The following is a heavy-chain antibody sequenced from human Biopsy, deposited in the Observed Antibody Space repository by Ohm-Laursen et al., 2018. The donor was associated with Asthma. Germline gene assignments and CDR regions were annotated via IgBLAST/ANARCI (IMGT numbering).Heavy chain of an antibody. V-gene: IGHV1-69*01. CDR3: ARDYLFQHGCSWYYYYYGMDV. D-gene: IGHD6-13*01. CDR1: GGTLSRDA. J-gene: IGHJ6*02. CDR2: IFLIFGTA. Sequence: SCKLSGGTLSRDATGWVRHPPGRGLEWMGGIFLIFGTANHTQKCQGRVTITADESTSTAYMELSCLRSEGPAVYYCARDYLFQHGCSWYYYYYGMDVWGQGTTVTVSS.